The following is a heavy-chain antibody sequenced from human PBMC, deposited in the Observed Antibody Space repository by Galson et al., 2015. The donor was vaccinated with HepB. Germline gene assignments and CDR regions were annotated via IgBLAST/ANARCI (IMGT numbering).Heavy chain of an antibody. D-gene: IGHD6-13*01. CDR2: ISYDGSNK. CDR1: GFTFSSYA. V-gene: IGHV3-30*04. J-gene: IGHJ4*02. Sequence: LRLSCAASGFTFSSYAMHWVRQAPGKGLEWVAVISYDGSNKHYADSVKGRFTISRDNSKNTLYLQMNSLRAEDTAVYYCARWGHSSSWPRYFDYWGQGTLVTVSS. CDR3: ARWGHSSSWPRYFDY.